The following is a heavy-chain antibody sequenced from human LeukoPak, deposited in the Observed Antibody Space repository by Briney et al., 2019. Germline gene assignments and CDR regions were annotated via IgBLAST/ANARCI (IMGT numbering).Heavy chain of an antibody. Sequence: GASVKVSCKASGYTFTSYGISWVRQAPGQGLEWMGWISAYNGNTNYVQKLQGRVTMTTDTSTSTAYMELRSLRSDDTAVYYCARDRELRDIVVVPPVTNWFDPWGQGTLVTVSS. CDR3: ARDRELRDIVVVPPVTNWFDP. D-gene: IGHD2-2*01. V-gene: IGHV1-18*01. J-gene: IGHJ5*02. CDR2: ISAYNGNT. CDR1: GYTFTSYG.